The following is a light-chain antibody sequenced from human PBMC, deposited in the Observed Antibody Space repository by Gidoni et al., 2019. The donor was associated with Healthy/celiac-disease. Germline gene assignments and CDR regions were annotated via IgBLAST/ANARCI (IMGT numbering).Light chain of an antibody. Sequence: EIVMTQSPATLSVSPGERATLSCRASQSVSSSLAWYQQQPGQAPRLLIYGASTRATVIPARFSGSGSGTEFTLTISSLQSEDLAVYYCQQYNNWSITFGQGTRLEIK. CDR3: QQYNNWSIT. CDR2: GAS. J-gene: IGKJ5*01. CDR1: QSVSSS. V-gene: IGKV3-15*01.